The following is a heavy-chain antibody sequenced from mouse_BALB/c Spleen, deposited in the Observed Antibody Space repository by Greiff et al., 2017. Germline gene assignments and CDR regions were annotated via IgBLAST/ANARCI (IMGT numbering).Heavy chain of an antibody. CDR2: ISNGGGST. D-gene: IGHD1-1*01. J-gene: IGHJ2*01. CDR1: GFTFSSYT. Sequence: EVMLVESGGGLVQPGGSLKLSCAASGFTFSSYTMSWVRQTPEKRLEWVAYISNGGGSTYYPDTVKGRFTISRDNAKNTLYLQMSSLKSEDTAMYYCARHLLLRARAPYFDYWGQGTTLTVSS. CDR3: ARHLLLRARAPYFDY. V-gene: IGHV5-12-2*01.